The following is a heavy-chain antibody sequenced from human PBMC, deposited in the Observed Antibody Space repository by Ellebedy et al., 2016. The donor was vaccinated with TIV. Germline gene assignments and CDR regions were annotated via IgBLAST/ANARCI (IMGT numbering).Heavy chain of an antibody. Sequence: KVSXXGSGYSFTSYWINWVRQMPGKGLEWMAQIDPSDSYSKYSPSFQGHVTISADKSISTAYLHWSSLKASDTAMYYCAREFRVGTTTGFGYWGQGTLVTVSS. J-gene: IGHJ4*02. D-gene: IGHD1-26*01. CDR2: IDPSDSYS. CDR1: GYSFTSYW. CDR3: AREFRVGTTTGFGY. V-gene: IGHV5-10-1*01.